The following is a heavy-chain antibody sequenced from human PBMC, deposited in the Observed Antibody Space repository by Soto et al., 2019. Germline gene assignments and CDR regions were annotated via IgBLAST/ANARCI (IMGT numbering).Heavy chain of an antibody. Sequence: EVQLVESGGGLVQPGGSLRLSCAASGFPFSTYDMNCVRQAPGKGLQWVAYITSSSRSISYADSVKGRFTISRDNAKNSLYLQMNSLRVEDTAVYYCVRDSCGGDCYDPDAFDVWGLGTMITVS. CDR2: ITSSSRSI. CDR3: VRDSCGGDCYDPDAFDV. CDR1: GFPFSTYD. J-gene: IGHJ3*01. D-gene: IGHD2-21*02. V-gene: IGHV3-48*01.